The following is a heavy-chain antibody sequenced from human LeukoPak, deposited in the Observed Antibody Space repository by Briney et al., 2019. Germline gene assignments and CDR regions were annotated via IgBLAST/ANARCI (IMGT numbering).Heavy chain of an antibody. CDR3: ARANGNCSGGSCYSEINWFDP. J-gene: IGHJ5*02. V-gene: IGHV1-69*05. D-gene: IGHD2-15*01. CDR2: IIPIIGTA. CDR1: GGTFSSYA. Sequence: SVKVSCKASGGTFSSYAISWVRQAPGQGLEWMGAIIPIIGTANYAQKFQGRVTITTDESTSTAYMELSSLRSEDTAVYYCARANGNCSGGSCYSEINWFDPWGQGTLVTVSS.